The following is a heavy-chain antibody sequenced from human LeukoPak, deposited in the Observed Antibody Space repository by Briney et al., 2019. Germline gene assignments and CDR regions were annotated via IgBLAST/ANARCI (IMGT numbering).Heavy chain of an antibody. Sequence: KTGGSLRLSCAASGFTFSNAWMSWVRQAPGKGLEWVSSISSSSSYIYYADSVQGRFTISRDNAKNTLYLQMNSLRAEDTALYYCARVARGDYYYYYMDVWGKGTTVTVSS. V-gene: IGHV3-21*01. D-gene: IGHD3-10*01. CDR2: ISSSSSYI. J-gene: IGHJ6*03. CDR1: GFTFSNAW. CDR3: ARVARGDYYYYYMDV.